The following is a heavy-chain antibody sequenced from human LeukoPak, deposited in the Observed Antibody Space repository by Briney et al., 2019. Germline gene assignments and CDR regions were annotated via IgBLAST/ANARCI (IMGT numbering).Heavy chain of an antibody. V-gene: IGHV3-30*02. CDR1: GFTFSSYG. CDR2: IWYDGSNK. CDR3: AKLGDRFDY. Sequence: GGSLRLSCAAPGFTFSSYGMHWVRQAPGKGLEWVAVIWYDGSNKYYADSVKGRFTISRDNSKNTLYLQMNSLRAEDTAVYYCAKLGDRFDYWGQGTLVTVSS. D-gene: IGHD2-21*01. J-gene: IGHJ4*02.